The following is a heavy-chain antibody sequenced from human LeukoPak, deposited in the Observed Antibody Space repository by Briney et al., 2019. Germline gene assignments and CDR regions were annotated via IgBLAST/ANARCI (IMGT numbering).Heavy chain of an antibody. D-gene: IGHD5-12*01. Sequence: GSLRLSCAASGFIFSQYSMNWVRQAPGKGLEWVSHIRSSSETFYADSVKGRFTISRDNARNSLYLQMNNLRGEDTAIYNCARDAGNSGYGCDLWGQGTLVTVSS. CDR1: GFIFSQYS. V-gene: IGHV3-48*01. CDR2: IRSSSET. CDR3: ARDAGNSGYGCDL. J-gene: IGHJ5*02.